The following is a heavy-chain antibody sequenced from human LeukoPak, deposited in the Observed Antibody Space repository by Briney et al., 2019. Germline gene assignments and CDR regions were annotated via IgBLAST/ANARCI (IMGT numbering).Heavy chain of an antibody. CDR3: AKDRYYDFWSGYYIGDN. V-gene: IGHV3-23*01. D-gene: IGHD3-3*01. J-gene: IGHJ4*02. CDR2: MSGSGTGT. Sequence: GGSLRLSCAASGFTFSTYWMSWVRQTPGRGLEWVSAMSGSGTGTYYVDSVKGRFTISRDTSKSTVYLQMNSLRAEDTALYYCAKDRYYDFWSGYYIGDNWGQGTLVTVSS. CDR1: GFTFSTYW.